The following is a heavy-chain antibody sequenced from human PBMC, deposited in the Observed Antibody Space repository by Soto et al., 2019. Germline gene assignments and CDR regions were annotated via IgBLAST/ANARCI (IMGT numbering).Heavy chain of an antibody. J-gene: IGHJ5*02. CDR3: ARGVGTSWFVP. CDR1: GYTFVDYY. CDR2: INPKSGAT. V-gene: IGHV1-2*04. D-gene: IGHD1-26*01. Sequence: QVQLVQSGAEVMKPGASVTVSCKASGYTFVDYYIHWIRQAPGQGLEYMGWINPKSGATNYAQTFQGWVTLTSDTSIRTRQMRLSRLTSDDTAVYYCARGVGTSWFVPWGQGTLVTVSS.